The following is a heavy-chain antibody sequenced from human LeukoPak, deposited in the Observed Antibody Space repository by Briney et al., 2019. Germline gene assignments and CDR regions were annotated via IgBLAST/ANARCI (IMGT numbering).Heavy chain of an antibody. CDR2: IYYSGST. J-gene: IGHJ6*04. CDR1: GGSISSGGYY. D-gene: IGHD2-2*01. V-gene: IGHV4-31*03. CDR3: ARVVPAATDYYYYYGMDV. Sequence: SQTLSLTCTVSGGSISSGGYYWSWIRQHPGKGLEWIGYIYYSGSTYYNPSLKSRVTISVDTSKNQFSLKLSSVTAADTAVYYCARVVPAATDYYYYYGMDVWGKGTTVTVSS.